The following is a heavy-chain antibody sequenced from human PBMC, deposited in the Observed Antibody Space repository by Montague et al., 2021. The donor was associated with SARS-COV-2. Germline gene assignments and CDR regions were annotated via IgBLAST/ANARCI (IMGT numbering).Heavy chain of an antibody. CDR2: IYYSATT. Sequence: SETLSLTCTVSGGPITNYYWTWIRQPPGRGLERIGYIYYSATTNYNPSLKSRVTMSIDTSKNQFSLSLTSVTAADSAVYYCARLRRGTYYVSFDPWGQGTLVSVSS. J-gene: IGHJ5*02. V-gene: IGHV4-59*12. D-gene: IGHD1-26*01. CDR1: GGPITNYY. CDR3: ARLRRGTYYVSFDP.